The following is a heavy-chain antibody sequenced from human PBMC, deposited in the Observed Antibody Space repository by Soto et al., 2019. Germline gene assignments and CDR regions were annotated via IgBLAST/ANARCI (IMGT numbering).Heavy chain of an antibody. CDR2: IDAAGSGT. Sequence: EVQLVESGGGLVQPGGSLRLSCAASGFTFRTYWMLWVRQSPGKGLVWVSRIDAAGSGTTYADAVEGRFTISRDNAKNTLYLQMNSLRAEDTAVYYCARDQTVTGPSTFDYCGQGTLVTVSS. CDR3: ARDQTVTGPSTFDY. CDR1: GFTFRTYW. J-gene: IGHJ4*02. D-gene: IGHD6-19*01. V-gene: IGHV3-74*03.